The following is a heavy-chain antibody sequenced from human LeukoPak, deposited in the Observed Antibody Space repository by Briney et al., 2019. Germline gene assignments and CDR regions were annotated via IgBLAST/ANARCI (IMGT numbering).Heavy chain of an antibody. J-gene: IGHJ4*02. CDR2: IRYDGGNK. CDR3: AKIAETSGTYGQGFDY. CDR1: GFTFSSYG. D-gene: IGHD1-26*01. V-gene: IGHV3-30*02. Sequence: GGSLRLSCAASGFTFSSYGMHWVRQAPGKGLEWVAFIRYDGGNKYYADSVKGRFTISRDNSKNTLYLQMNSLRVEDTAVYYCAKIAETSGTYGQGFDYWGQGTLVTVSS.